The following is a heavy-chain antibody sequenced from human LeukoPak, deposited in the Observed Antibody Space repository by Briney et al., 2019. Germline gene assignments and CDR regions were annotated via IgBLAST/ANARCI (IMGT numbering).Heavy chain of an antibody. V-gene: IGHV1-18*01. Sequence: ASVKVSCKASGYTFISYGISWVRQAPGQGLGWMGWISAYNGNTNYAQKFQGRVTMTTDTSTSTAYMELRSLRSEDTAVYYCARASYYDFWSGYTFDYYYYYMDVWGKGTTVTVSS. D-gene: IGHD3-3*01. CDR3: ARASYYDFWSGYTFDYYYYYMDV. CDR2: ISAYNGNT. CDR1: GYTFISYG. J-gene: IGHJ6*03.